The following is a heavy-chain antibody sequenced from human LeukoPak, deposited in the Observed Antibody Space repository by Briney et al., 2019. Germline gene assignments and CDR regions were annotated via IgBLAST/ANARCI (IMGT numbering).Heavy chain of an antibody. D-gene: IGHD3-10*02. CDR1: GFTFSSYD. Sequence: GGSLRLSCAASGFTFSSYDMIWVRQAPGKGLEWVSAISGSGGSTYYADSVKGRFTISRDNAKNSLYLQMNSLRAEDTAVYYCAELGITMIGGVWGKGTTVTISS. CDR3: AELGITMIGGV. J-gene: IGHJ6*04. CDR2: ISGSGGST. V-gene: IGHV3-23*01.